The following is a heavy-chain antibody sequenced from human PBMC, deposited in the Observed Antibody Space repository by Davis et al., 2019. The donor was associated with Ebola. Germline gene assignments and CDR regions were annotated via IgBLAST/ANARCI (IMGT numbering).Heavy chain of an antibody. J-gene: IGHJ4*02. CDR1: GYTFSSYG. D-gene: IGHD6-13*01. Sequence: ASVKVSCKASGYTFSSYGISWVRQAPGQGLEWMAWISAYTGNTNYAQKLQGRVTMTTDTSTSTAYMELRSLRSDDTAVYYCARDLGMIAAAGTDDYWGQGTLVTVSS. CDR2: ISAYTGNT. CDR3: ARDLGMIAAAGTDDY. V-gene: IGHV1-18*01.